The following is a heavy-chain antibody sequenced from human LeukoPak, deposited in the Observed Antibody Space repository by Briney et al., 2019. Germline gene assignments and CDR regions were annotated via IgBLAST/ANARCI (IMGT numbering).Heavy chain of an antibody. CDR1: GGSISSSSYY. J-gene: IGHJ5*02. Sequence: SETLSLTCTVSGGSISSSSYYWGWIRQPPGKGLEWIGSIYYSGSTYYNPSLKSRVTISVDTSKNQFSLKLSSVTAADTAVYYCARVWVLWFGELTNWFDPWGQGTLVTVSS. CDR2: IYYSGST. V-gene: IGHV4-39*07. CDR3: ARVWVLWFGELTNWFDP. D-gene: IGHD3-10*01.